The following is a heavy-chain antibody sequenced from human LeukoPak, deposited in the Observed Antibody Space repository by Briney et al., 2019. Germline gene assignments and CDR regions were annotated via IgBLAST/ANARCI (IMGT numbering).Heavy chain of an antibody. CDR3: ARGSGGRSEYFQH. CDR2: ISSSSSYI. CDR1: GFTFSTYG. D-gene: IGHD2-15*01. V-gene: IGHV3-21*01. J-gene: IGHJ1*01. Sequence: GGSLRLSCEASGFTFSTYGMSWVRQAPGKGLEWVSAISSSSSYIYYADSVKGRFTISRDNAKNSLYLQMNSLRAEDTAVYYCARGSGGRSEYFQHWGQGTLVTVSS.